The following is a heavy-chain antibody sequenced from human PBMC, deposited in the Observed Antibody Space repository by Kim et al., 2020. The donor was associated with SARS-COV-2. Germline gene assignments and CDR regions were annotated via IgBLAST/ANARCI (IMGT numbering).Heavy chain of an antibody. Sequence: GGSLRLSCAASGFTFSSYAMSWVRQAPGKGLEWVSAISGSGGSTYYADSVKGRFTISRDNSKNTLYLQMNSLRAEDTAVYYCAKDDRTSSGLRFLEWLTEYFQHWGQGTLVTVSS. J-gene: IGHJ1*01. CDR3: AKDDRTSSGLRFLEWLTEYFQH. V-gene: IGHV3-23*01. CDR1: GFTFSSYA. D-gene: IGHD3-3*01. CDR2: ISGSGGST.